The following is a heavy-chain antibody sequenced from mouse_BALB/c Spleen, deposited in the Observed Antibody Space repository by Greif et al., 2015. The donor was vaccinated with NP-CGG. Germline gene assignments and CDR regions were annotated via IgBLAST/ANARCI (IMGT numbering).Heavy chain of an antibody. J-gene: IGHJ4*01. Sequence: QVQLQQSGAELVKPGASVKLSCKASGYTFTSYYMYWVKQRPGQGLEWIGGINPSNGGTNFNEKFKSKATLTVDKSSSTAYMQLSSLTAEDSAVYYCTNGGFYYAMDYWGQGTSVTVSS. CDR2: INPSNGGT. V-gene: IGHV1S81*02. CDR1: GYTFTSYY. CDR3: TNGGFYYAMDY.